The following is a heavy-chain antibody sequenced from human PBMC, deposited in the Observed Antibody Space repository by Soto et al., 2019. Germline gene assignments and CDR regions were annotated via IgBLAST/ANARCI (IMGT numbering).Heavy chain of an antibody. V-gene: IGHV4-39*01. D-gene: IGHD6-19*01. CDR1: GGSISSSSYY. CDR2: IYYSGST. Sequence: PSETLSLTCTVSGGSISSSSYYWGWIRQPPGKGLEWIGSIYYSGSTYYNPSLKSRVTISVDTSKNQFSLKLSSVTAADTAVYYCETTQRGAVAGKAFDYWGQGTLVTVSS. J-gene: IGHJ4*02. CDR3: ETTQRGAVAGKAFDY.